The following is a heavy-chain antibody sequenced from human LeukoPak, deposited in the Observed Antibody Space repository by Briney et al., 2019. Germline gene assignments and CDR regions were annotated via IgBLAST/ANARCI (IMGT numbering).Heavy chain of an antibody. J-gene: IGHJ4*02. D-gene: IGHD4-23*01. CDR1: GGSISSYY. CDR3: ARHNDYGGSRHAIRY. Sequence: PSETLSLTCTVSGGSISSYYWSWIRQPPGEGLEWIGYIYYSGSTNYNPSLKSRVTISVDTSKNQFSLKLSSVTAADTAVYYCARHNDYGGSRHAIRYWGQGTLVTVSS. CDR2: IYYSGST. V-gene: IGHV4-59*01.